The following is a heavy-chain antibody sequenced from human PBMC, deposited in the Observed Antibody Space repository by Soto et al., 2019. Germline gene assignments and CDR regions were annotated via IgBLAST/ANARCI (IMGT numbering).Heavy chain of an antibody. Sequence: SETLSLTSTVSGGSINSADYYWSWLRQPPGKGLAWIGYIYYSGSTFVNPSLKSRVTISKDMSRNQFAVRLNSMTAEDTAGYYCGRGIVVTIDGMDVWGHGTTVTVSS. CDR2: IYYSGST. CDR3: GRGIVVTIDGMDV. CDR1: GGSINSADYY. V-gene: IGHV4-30-4*08. J-gene: IGHJ6*02. D-gene: IGHD5-12*01.